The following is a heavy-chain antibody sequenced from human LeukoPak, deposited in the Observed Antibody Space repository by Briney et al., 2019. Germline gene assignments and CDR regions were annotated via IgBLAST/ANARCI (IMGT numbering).Heavy chain of an antibody. CDR1: GYTFTSYY. CDR3: ARDPELGEHDAFDI. V-gene: IGHV1-46*01. D-gene: IGHD3-16*01. J-gene: IGHJ3*02. CDR2: INPSGGST. Sequence: ASVKLSCNASGYTFTSYYMHWGRHAPGQGLEWMGIINPSGGSTSYAQKFQGRVTMTRDTSTSTVYMELRSLRSEDTAVYYCARDPELGEHDAFDIWGQGTMVTVSS.